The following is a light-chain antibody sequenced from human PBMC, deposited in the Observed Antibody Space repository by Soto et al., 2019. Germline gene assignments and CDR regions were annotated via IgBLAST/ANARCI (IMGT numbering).Light chain of an antibody. V-gene: IGLV2-14*01. J-gene: IGLJ2*01. Sequence: QSALTQPASVSGSPGKSIPISCTGTSSTVGGYNYASWYQQHPGKAPKLMIYDVSNRPSGVSNRFSGSKSGNTASLTISGLQAEDEADYYCSSYTSSSTLRVFGGGTKLTVL. CDR1: SSTVGGYNY. CDR3: SSYTSSSTLRV. CDR2: DVS.